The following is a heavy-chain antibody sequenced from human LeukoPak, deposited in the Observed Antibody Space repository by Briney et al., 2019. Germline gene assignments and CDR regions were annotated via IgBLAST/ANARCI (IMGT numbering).Heavy chain of an antibody. CDR1: GFTFSSYS. CDR3: ARGNYDFWSGYYHYYYYYMDV. V-gene: IGHV3-48*01. D-gene: IGHD3-3*01. J-gene: IGHJ6*03. Sequence: GGSLRLSCAASGFTFSSYSMNWVRQAPGKGLEWVSYISSSSSTIYYADSVKGRFTIPRDNSKNTLYLQMNSLRAEDTAVYYCARGNYDFWSGYYHYYYYYMDVWGKGTTVTVSS. CDR2: ISSSSSTI.